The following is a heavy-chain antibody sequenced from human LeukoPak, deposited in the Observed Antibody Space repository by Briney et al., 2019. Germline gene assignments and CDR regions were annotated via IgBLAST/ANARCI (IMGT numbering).Heavy chain of an antibody. D-gene: IGHD6-19*01. CDR1: GFTFSSYE. CDR3: ARDSVAGSQDAFDI. Sequence: GGSPRLSCAASGFTFSSYEMNWVRQAPGKGLEWVSYITSSGNTLYYADSVKGRFTISRDNAKNSLYLQMNSLRAEDTAVYFCARDSVAGSQDAFDIWGQGTMVTVSS. V-gene: IGHV3-48*03. CDR2: ITSSGNTL. J-gene: IGHJ3*02.